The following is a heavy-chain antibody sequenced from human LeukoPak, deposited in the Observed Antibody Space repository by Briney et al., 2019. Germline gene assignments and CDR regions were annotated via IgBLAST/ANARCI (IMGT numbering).Heavy chain of an antibody. J-gene: IGHJ3*02. Sequence: GESLQISCQGSGSSFTSYWIAWVRPMPGKGLEWMGIIYPGDSYTTYSPSFQGQVTISADKSISTAYLQWRSLKASDTAMYYCARRSGSDALDIWGQGTMVTVSS. CDR1: GSSFTSYW. CDR3: ARRSGSDALDI. CDR2: IYPGDSYT. D-gene: IGHD3-10*01. V-gene: IGHV5-51*01.